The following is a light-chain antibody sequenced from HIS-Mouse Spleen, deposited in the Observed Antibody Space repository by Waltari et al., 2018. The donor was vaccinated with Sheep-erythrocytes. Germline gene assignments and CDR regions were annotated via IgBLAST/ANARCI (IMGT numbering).Light chain of an antibody. J-gene: IGLJ3*02. CDR1: SRDVGSYNL. CDR2: EGS. CDR3: CSYAGSSTWV. V-gene: IGLV2-23*01. Sequence: QSALTQPASVSGSPGQSLPIPCTGTSRDVGSYNLASWYQQHPGKAPKLMIYEGSKRPSGVSNRFSGSKSGNTASLTISGLQAEDEADYYCCSYAGSSTWVFGGGTKLTVL.